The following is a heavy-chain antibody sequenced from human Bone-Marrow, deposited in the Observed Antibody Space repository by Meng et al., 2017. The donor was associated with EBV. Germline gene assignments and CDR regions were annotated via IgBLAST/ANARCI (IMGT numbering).Heavy chain of an antibody. CDR1: GGTFSSYA. V-gene: IGHV1-69*01. Sequence: QVQLVQSGAEVKKPGSSVKVSCEASGGTFSSYAISWVRQAPGQGLEWMGGIIPIFGTANYAQKFQGRVTITADESTSTAYMELSSLRSEDTAVYYCARAPFEATKYYFDYWGQGTLVTVSS. J-gene: IGHJ4*02. CDR3: ARAPFEATKYYFDY. D-gene: IGHD5-12*01. CDR2: IIPIFGTA.